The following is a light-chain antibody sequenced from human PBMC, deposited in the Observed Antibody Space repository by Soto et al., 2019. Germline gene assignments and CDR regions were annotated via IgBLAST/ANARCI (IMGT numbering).Light chain of an antibody. CDR3: NNAHSFHSIT. Sequence: DIQMTQSPSSVSASVGDRVTITCRASQGISSWLSWYQQKPGKAPTLLIYAASSLQSGVPSRFRRGASLTHFSLAISSLQPEDLASCYCNNAHSFHSITFGKETRLEIK. V-gene: IGKV1-12*01. CDR2: AAS. J-gene: IGKJ5*01. CDR1: QGISSW.